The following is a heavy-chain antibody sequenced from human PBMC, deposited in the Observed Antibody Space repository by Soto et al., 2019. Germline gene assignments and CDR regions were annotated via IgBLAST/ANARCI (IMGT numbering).Heavy chain of an antibody. Sequence: PSETLSLTCAVYGGSFSGYYWSWIRQPPGKGLEWIGEINHSGSTNYNPSLKSRVTISVDTSKNQFSLKLSSVTAADTAVYYCARMGYSYGPRYYGMDVWGQGTTVTVSS. V-gene: IGHV4-34*01. D-gene: IGHD5-18*01. CDR3: ARMGYSYGPRYYGMDV. CDR2: INHSGST. J-gene: IGHJ6*02. CDR1: GGSFSGYY.